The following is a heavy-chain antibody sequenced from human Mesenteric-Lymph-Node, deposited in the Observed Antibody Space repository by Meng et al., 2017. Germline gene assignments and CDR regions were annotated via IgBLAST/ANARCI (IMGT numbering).Heavy chain of an antibody. D-gene: IGHD3-16*01. CDR2: IKSKTAGGTT. CDR1: GFTFSNAW. CDR3: TTGWGQYFDY. J-gene: IGHJ4*02. Sequence: GESLKISCAASGFTFSNAWMNWVRQAPGKGLEWVGRIKSKTAGGTTDYAAPVKGRFTVSRDDSKTTVYLQMNSLKTEDTAVYYCTTGWGQYFDYWGQGTLVTFSS. V-gene: IGHV3-15*01.